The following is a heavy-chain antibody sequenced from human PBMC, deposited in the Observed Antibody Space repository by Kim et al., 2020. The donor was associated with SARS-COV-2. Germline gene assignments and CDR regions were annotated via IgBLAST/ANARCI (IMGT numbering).Heavy chain of an antibody. J-gene: IGHJ6*02. Sequence: GGSLRLSCAVSGFTFSRYDMYWVRQATGKGLEWVSAIGTAGDTYYPGSVKGRFTISRENAKNSLYLQMNSLRAGDTAVYFCARDRQLPAGDYYGMDVWGQGTTVTVSS. CDR2: IGTAGDT. V-gene: IGHV3-13*04. CDR1: GFTFSRYD. CDR3: ARDRQLPAGDYYGMDV. D-gene: IGHD6-6*01.